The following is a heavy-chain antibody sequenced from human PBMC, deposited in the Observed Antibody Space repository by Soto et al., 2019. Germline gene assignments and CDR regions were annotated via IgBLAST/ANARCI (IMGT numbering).Heavy chain of an antibody. J-gene: IGHJ4*02. V-gene: IGHV1-69*13. CDR3: ARRAPLNFYDSSGYYDS. D-gene: IGHD3-22*01. CDR2: LIPSFSSP. CDR1: GGTFTSHS. Sequence: SVKVSCKVSGGTFTSHSISWVRQAPGKGLEWVAGLIPSFSSPIYAQKFWGRVTITADGSTRTAYMELSSLRSDDTAVYYCARRAPLNFYDSSGYYDSWGQGTLVTVS.